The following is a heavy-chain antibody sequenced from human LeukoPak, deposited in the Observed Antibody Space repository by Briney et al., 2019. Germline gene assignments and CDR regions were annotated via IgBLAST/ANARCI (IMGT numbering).Heavy chain of an antibody. CDR1: GFTFSSYE. V-gene: IGHV3-48*03. CDR3: ARESGQNDYYYYYMDV. Sequence: PGGSLRLSCAASGFTFSSYEMNWVRQAPGKGLEWVSYISSSGSTIYYADSVKGRFTISRDNSKNTLYLQMGSLRAEDMAVYYCARESGQNDYYYYYMDVWGQGTLVTVAS. D-gene: IGHD1-1*01. J-gene: IGHJ6*03. CDR2: ISSSGSTI.